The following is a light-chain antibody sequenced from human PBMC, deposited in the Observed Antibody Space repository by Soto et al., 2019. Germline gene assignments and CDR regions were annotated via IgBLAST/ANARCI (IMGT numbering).Light chain of an antibody. Sequence: SYVLTQPPSVSVAPGQTARVTCGGDNIGSNSVHWYQQKPGQAPVVVVYDDRERPSGIPERFSGSNSGNTATLTISRVGAGDEAVYYCQVRDTITDHVVFGGGTKLIVL. CDR1: NIGSNS. V-gene: IGLV3-21*02. CDR3: QVRDTITDHVV. CDR2: DDR. J-gene: IGLJ2*01.